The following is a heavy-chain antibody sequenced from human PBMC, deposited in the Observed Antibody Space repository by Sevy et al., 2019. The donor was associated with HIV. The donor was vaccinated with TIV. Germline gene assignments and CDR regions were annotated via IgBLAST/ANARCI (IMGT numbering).Heavy chain of an antibody. CDR3: AGRGRVPAYDSSGFYELFYFDY. V-gene: IGHV3-7*01. CDR1: GFTFSYYW. Sequence: GGSLRLSCAASGFTFSYYWMSWVRQVPGKGLEWVANVKQDGSEKYYLDSVKGRFTISRDNGKNSLYLQMNSLRAEVTAVYYCAGRGRVPAYDSSGFYELFYFDYWGQGTLVTVSS. J-gene: IGHJ4*02. D-gene: IGHD3-22*01. CDR2: VKQDGSEK.